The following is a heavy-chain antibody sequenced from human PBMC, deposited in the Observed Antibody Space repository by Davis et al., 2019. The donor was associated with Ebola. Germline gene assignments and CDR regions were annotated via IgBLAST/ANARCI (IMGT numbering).Heavy chain of an antibody. Sequence: ASVKVSCKTSGYIFTRYSIHLVRQAPGEGLEWVGWINGGNGDTKCSQKFQGRVTFTRDASASTAYMELSSLRSEDTAMYHGARDEDVWGQGTTVTVSS. V-gene: IGHV1-3*01. J-gene: IGHJ6*02. CDR3: ARDEDV. CDR2: INGGNGDT. CDR1: GYIFTRYS.